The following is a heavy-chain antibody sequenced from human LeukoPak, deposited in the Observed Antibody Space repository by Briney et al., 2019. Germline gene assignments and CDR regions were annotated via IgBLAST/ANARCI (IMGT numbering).Heavy chain of an antibody. Sequence: PSQTLSLTCAVSSGSISSGGYSWSWIRQPPGKGLEWIGYIYHSGRTYYNPSLKSRVTISVDRSKNQFSLKLSSVTAADTAVYYCARERNGYKLRYFDLWGRGTLVTVSS. CDR2: IYHSGRT. D-gene: IGHD5-24*01. CDR1: SGSISSGGYS. V-gene: IGHV4-30-2*01. J-gene: IGHJ2*01. CDR3: ARERNGYKLRYFDL.